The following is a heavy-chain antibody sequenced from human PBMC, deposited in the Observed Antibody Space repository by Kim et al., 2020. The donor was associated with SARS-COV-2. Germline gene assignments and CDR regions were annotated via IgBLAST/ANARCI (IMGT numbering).Heavy chain of an antibody. D-gene: IGHD6-19*01. J-gene: IGHJ4*02. CDR1: GGSIRSSGYY. CDR3: VRQTQYISVDYGY. CDR2: IFHSGNT. Sequence: SETLSLTCIVSGGSIRSSGYYWGWIRQPPGKGLEWVGSIFHSGNTYYNPSLKSRVTIFVETSKNQFSLKMSSVTAADTAVYYCVRQTQYISVDYGYWGQGTMVTVSS. V-gene: IGHV4-39*01.